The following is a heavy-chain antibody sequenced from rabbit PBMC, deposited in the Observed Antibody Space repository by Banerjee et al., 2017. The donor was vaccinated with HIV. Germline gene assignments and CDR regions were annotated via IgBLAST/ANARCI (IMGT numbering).Heavy chain of an antibody. D-gene: IGHD4-1*01. CDR2: INTSSGNT. V-gene: IGHV1S45*01. Sequence: QEQLEESGGDLVKPEGSLTLTCTASGFSFSNKYVMCWARQVPGMGLEWIGSINTSSGNTVYASWAKGRFTSSKTSSTTVTLQMTRLTAADTATCLGARDLAGVIGWNFNLGGQGPLVTVS. J-gene: IGHJ4*01. CDR1: GFSFSNKYV. CDR3: ARDLAGVIGWNFNL.